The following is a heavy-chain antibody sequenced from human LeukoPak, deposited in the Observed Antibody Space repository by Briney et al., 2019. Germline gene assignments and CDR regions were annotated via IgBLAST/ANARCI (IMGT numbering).Heavy chain of an antibody. J-gene: IGHJ6*02. D-gene: IGHD2-21*01. V-gene: IGHV1-18*01. CDR2: ITTYTGDT. CDR3: ARDVEIVSYYGMDV. CDR1: GYIFINYG. Sequence: ASVKVSCKASGYIFINYGINWVRQAPGQGLEWMGWITTYTGDTNYAQKFQGRVAMTTDASTSTVYMELRSLRSDDTAVYYCARDVEIVSYYGMDVWGQGTTVTVSS.